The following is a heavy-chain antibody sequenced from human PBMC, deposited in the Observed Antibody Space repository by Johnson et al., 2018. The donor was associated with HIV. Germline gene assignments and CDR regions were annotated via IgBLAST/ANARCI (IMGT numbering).Heavy chain of an antibody. CDR3: TKGGRIIGVGCLDGFDI. CDR1: GFTLDGYA. V-gene: IGHV3-9*01. Sequence: VQLVESGGGLVQPGRSLRLSCVASGFTLDGYAMHWVRQAPGKGLEWVSGIIWDTGHTDYGDSVKGRFTISRDNAKNSLYLQMNSLRAEDTAVYYCTKGGRIIGVGCLDGFDIWGRGTMVTVSS. D-gene: IGHD3-3*02. CDR2: IIWDTGHT. J-gene: IGHJ3*02.